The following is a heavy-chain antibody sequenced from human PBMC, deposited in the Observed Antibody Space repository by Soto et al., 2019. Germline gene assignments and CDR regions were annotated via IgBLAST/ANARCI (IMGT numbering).Heavy chain of an antibody. Sequence: PVGSLILSCAASGFTFRSYAMRWVRQAPGLGTEWGAVISYDGSNKYYADSVKGRFTISRDNSKNTLYLQMTSLRAEQRAVYYCAKDVHGSGSYRRCYDYYYAMDVWGQGTTLTVS. V-gene: IGHV3-30*18. CDR2: ISYDGSNK. J-gene: IGHJ6*02. D-gene: IGHD3-10*01. CDR3: AKDVHGSGSYRRCYDYYYAMDV. CDR1: GFTFRSYA.